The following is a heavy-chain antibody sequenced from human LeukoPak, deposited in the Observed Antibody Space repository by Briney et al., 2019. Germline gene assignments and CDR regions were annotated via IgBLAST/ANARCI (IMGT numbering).Heavy chain of an antibody. J-gene: IGHJ4*02. V-gene: IGHV4-59*08. CDR3: ARHGGYSSGWSNFDY. D-gene: IGHD6-19*01. CDR1: GGSISSYY. CDR2: IYYSGST. Sequence: SETLSLTCTVSGGSISSYYWSWIRQPPGKGLEGIGYIYYSGSTNYNPSLKSRGSILVDTSKNQFSLKLSSVTAADTAVYYCARHGGYSSGWSNFDYWGQGTLVTVSS.